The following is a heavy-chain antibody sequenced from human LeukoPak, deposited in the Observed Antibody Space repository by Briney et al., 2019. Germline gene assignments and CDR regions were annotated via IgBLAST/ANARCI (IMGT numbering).Heavy chain of an antibody. CDR3: ARGRSSSWSLYYYYGMDV. CDR1: GGSFSGYY. CDR2: INHSGST. Sequence: SETLSLTCAVYGGSFSGYYWSWIRQPPGKGLEWIGEINHSGSTNYNPSLKSRVTISVDTSKNQFSLKLSSVTAADTAVYYCARGRSSSWSLYYYYGMDVWGRGTTVTVSS. D-gene: IGHD6-13*01. J-gene: IGHJ6*02. V-gene: IGHV4-34*01.